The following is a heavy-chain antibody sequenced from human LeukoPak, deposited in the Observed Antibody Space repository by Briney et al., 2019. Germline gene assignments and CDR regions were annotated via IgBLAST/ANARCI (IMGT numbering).Heavy chain of an antibody. D-gene: IGHD6-19*01. CDR1: GFSFSSYA. CDR2: ISSDGTNK. V-gene: IGHV3-30*04. J-gene: IGHJ4*02. CDR3: ARRSGIAVAGAFDY. Sequence: GGSLRLSCAASGFSFSSYAIHWVRQAPGKGLEWVAFISSDGTNKDYADSVKGRFSISRDNSKNTLYLQMNSLRAEDTAVYYCARRSGIAVAGAFDYWGQGTLVTVSS.